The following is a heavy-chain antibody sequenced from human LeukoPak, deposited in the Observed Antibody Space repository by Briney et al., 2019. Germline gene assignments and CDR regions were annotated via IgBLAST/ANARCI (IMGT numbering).Heavy chain of an antibody. V-gene: IGHV4-59*08. CDR2: IYYSGST. Sequence: PSETLSLTGTGSGGSMSPYHWGWIRRPPGKGLEWSGYIYYSGSTNYNPSLKSRVTISVDTSKNQFSLKLSSVTAADTAIYYCARAVSGRFDYWGQGTLVTVSS. D-gene: IGHD6-19*01. CDR1: GGSMSPYH. CDR3: ARAVSGRFDY. J-gene: IGHJ4*02.